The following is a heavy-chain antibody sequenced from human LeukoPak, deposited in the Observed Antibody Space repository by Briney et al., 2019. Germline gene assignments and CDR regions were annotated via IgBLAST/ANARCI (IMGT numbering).Heavy chain of an antibody. CDR2: IIPIFGTA. CDR3: ARLSTSGVTNDY. CDR1: GGTFSSYA. D-gene: IGHD3-10*01. J-gene: IGHJ4*02. Sequence: ASVKVSCKASGGTFSSYAISWVRQAPGQGLEWMGGIIPIFGTANYAQKFQGRVTITADESMSTAYMELSSLRSEDTAVYYCARLSTSGVTNDYWGQGTLVTVSS. V-gene: IGHV1-69*19.